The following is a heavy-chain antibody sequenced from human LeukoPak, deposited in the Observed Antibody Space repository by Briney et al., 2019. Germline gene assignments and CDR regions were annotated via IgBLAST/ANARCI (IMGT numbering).Heavy chain of an antibody. CDR3: AKLVGANKGAAFDI. D-gene: IGHD1-26*01. J-gene: IGHJ3*02. V-gene: IGHV3-23*01. Sequence: GGSLRLSCAASGFTFSSYGMTWVRQAPGKGLEWVSSIGGSGGGTYYADSVKGRFIISRDNSKNTLYLQMNSLRAEDTAVYYCAKLVGANKGAAFDIWGQGTMVTVSS. CDR2: IGGSGGGT. CDR1: GFTFSSYG.